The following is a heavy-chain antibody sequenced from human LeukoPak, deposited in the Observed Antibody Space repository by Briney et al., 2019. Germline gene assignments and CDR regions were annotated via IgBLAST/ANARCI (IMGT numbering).Heavy chain of an antibody. CDR3: ARAGTTVTGGDAFDI. J-gene: IGHJ3*02. D-gene: IGHD1-1*01. CDR1: GYNFMTFG. CDR2: ISPSSGNT. V-gene: IGHV1-18*01. Sequence: ASVKVSCKASGYNFMTFGVSWVRQAPGQGLQWMGWISPSSGNTNSAQKSQGRLSMSTDTSTGIAYMHLRSLTPDDTALYYCARAGTTVTGGDAFDIWGQGTMVIVS.